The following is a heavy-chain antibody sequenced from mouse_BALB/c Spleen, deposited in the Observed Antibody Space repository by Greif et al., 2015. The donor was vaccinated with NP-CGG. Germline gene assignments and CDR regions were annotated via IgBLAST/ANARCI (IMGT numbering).Heavy chain of an antibody. CDR2: IDPENGDT. Sequence: EVQLQESGAELVRSGASVKLSCTASGFNIKDYYMHWVKQRPEQGLGWIGWIDPENGDTEYAPKFQGKATMTADTSSNTAYLQLSSLTSEDTAVYYCTQLGLPDYAMGYWGQGTSVTVSS. D-gene: IGHD3-1*01. V-gene: IGHV14-4*02. CDR1: GFNIKDYY. J-gene: IGHJ4*01. CDR3: TQLGLPDYAMGY.